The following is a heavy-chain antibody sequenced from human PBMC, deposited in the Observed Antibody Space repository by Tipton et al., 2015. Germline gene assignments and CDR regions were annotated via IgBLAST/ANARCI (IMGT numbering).Heavy chain of an antibody. CDR3: AREGSGWYGADY. J-gene: IGHJ4*02. Sequence: SLRLSCEASGFTFSNYEMSWVRQAPGKGLEWVSYINSGGRTKYYADSVKGRFTISRDNAKNSLYLQMNSLRAEDTAVYYCAREGSGWYGADYWGQGTLVTVSS. V-gene: IGHV3-48*03. D-gene: IGHD6-19*01. CDR2: INSGGRTK. CDR1: GFTFSNYE.